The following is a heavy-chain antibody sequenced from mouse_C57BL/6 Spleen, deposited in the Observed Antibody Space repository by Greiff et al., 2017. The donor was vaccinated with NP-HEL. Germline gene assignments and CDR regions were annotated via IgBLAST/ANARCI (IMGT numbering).Heavy chain of an antibody. D-gene: IGHD1-1*01. J-gene: IGHJ4*01. CDR1: GYAFSSYW. Sequence: QVQLQQSGAELVKPGASVKISCKASGYAFSSYWMNWVKQRPGKGLEWIGQIYPGDGDTNYNGKFKGKATLTADKSSSTAYMQLSSLTSEDSAVYFCARDYYGSSSYAMDYWGQGTSVTVSS. CDR3: ARDYYGSSSYAMDY. CDR2: IYPGDGDT. V-gene: IGHV1-80*01.